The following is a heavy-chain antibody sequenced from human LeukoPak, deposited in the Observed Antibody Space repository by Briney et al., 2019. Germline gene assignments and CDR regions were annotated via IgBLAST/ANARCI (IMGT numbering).Heavy chain of an antibody. D-gene: IGHD3-22*01. CDR3: ARSDYYDSSGYPFDY. J-gene: IGHJ4*02. V-gene: IGHV3-48*01. Sequence: GGSLRLSCAASGFSFSSYSMIWVRQAPGKGLERVSYITSSSTTIYYADSVKGRFTISRDNAKNSLYLQMNSLRSDDTAVYYCARSDYYDSSGYPFDYWGQGTLVTVSS. CDR1: GFSFSSYS. CDR2: ITSSSTTI.